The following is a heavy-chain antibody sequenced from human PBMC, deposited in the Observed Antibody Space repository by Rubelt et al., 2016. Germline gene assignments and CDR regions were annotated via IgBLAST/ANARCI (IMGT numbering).Heavy chain of an antibody. D-gene: IGHD3-3*01. Sequence: PGGSLRLSCAASGITFSSYAMHWVRQAPGKGLEWVAVISYDGSNKYYADSVKGRFTISRDNSKNTLYLQMNSLRAEDTAVYYCARDSGLRFLEWLLGYWGQGTLVTVSS. V-gene: IGHV3-30*01. CDR1: GITFSSYA. CDR2: ISYDGSNK. J-gene: IGHJ4*02. CDR3: ARDSGLRFLEWLLGY.